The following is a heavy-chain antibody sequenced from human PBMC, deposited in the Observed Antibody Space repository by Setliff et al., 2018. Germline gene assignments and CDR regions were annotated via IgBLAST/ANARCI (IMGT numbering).Heavy chain of an antibody. V-gene: IGHV3-73*01. CDR3: TRPLPLSGRDTYYFDY. J-gene: IGHJ4*02. CDR2: VRSRINNFAT. Sequence: GGSLRLSCAASGFTFSRSAIHWVRQASGKGLEWVGRVRSRINNFATAYDASVKGRFIISRDDSKNTAYLQMNSLKTEDTAVYFCTRPLPLSGRDTYYFDYWGLGALVTVS. CDR1: GFTFSRSA.